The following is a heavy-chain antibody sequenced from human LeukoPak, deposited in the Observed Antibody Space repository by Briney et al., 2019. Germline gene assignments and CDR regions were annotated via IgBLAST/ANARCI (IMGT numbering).Heavy chain of an antibody. J-gene: IGHJ5*02. Sequence: SQTLSLTCAISGDSVSSNSAAWNWIRQSPSRGLEWLGRTYYRSKWYNDYAVSVKSRIIINPDTSKNQFSLHLNSVTPEDTAVYYCARVWYYDSSGYYNWFDPWGQGTLVTVSS. V-gene: IGHV6-1*01. CDR3: ARVWYYDSSGYYNWFDP. CDR1: GDSVSSNSAA. CDR2: TYYRSKWYN. D-gene: IGHD3-22*01.